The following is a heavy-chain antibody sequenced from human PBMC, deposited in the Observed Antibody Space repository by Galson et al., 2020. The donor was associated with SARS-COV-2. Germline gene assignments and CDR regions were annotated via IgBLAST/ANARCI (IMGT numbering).Heavy chain of an antibody. D-gene: IGHD2-15*01. CDR1: GGSISSGSYY. CDR2: IYTSGST. V-gene: IGHV4-61*02. Sequence: SETLSLTCTVSGGSISSGSYYWSWIRQPAGKGLEWIGRIYTSGSTNYNPSLKSRVTISVDTSKNQFSLKLSSVTAADTAVYYCARDRHRVYCSGGSCYSIYYYGMDVWGQGTTVTVSS. CDR3: ARDRHRVYCSGGSCYSIYYYGMDV. J-gene: IGHJ6*02.